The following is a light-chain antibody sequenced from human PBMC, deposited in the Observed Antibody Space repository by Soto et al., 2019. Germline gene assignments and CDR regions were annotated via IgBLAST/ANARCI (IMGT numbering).Light chain of an antibody. CDR3: QQYNSDPLN. J-gene: IGKJ4*01. V-gene: IGKV1-5*01. CDR1: QSISSW. Sequence: DIQMTQSPSTLSASVGDRVTITCRASQSISSWLAWYQQKPGKAPKLLIYDASSLESGVPSRFSGSGSGTEFTLTISSLHHDDFATSYCQQYNSDPLNFGGGTNVEIK. CDR2: DAS.